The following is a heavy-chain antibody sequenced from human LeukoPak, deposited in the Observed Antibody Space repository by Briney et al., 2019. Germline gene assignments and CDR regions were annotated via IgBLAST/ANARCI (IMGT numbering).Heavy chain of an antibody. Sequence: PSETLSLTCTVSGGSVSTTSYYWGWIRQPPGKGLEWIGSIYYTGSTYHTPSLKSRVTISLDTSNNQFSLKLNSVTAADTAVYYCASGSPFYGMDVWGQGTTVTVSS. CDR3: ASGSPFYGMDV. CDR1: GGSVSTTSYY. CDR2: IYYTGST. J-gene: IGHJ6*02. V-gene: IGHV4-39*07. D-gene: IGHD5-12*01.